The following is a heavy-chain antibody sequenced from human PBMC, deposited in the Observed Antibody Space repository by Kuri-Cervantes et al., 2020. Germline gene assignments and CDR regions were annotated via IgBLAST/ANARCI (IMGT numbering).Heavy chain of an antibody. D-gene: IGHD2-2*02. CDR2: ISYDGSNK. V-gene: IGHV3-30-3*01. CDR3: ARQREYCSSTSCYTNYYYGMDV. CDR1: GFTFSSYA. Sequence: GGSLRLSCAASGFTFSSYAMHWVRQAPGKGLEWVAVISYDGSNKYYADSVKGRFTISRDNSKNTLYLQMNSLRAEDTAVYYCARQREYCSSTSCYTNYYYGMDVWGQGTTVNVAS. J-gene: IGHJ6*01.